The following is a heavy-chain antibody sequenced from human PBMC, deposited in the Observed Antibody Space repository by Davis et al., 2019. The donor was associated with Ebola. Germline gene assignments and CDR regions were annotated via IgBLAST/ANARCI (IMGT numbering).Heavy chain of an antibody. CDR3: VTSSPVDP. V-gene: IGHV1-46*03. CDR1: GGTFSSYA. CDR2: INPSGGST. J-gene: IGHJ5*02. D-gene: IGHD6-13*01. Sequence: AASVKVSCKASGGTFSSYAISWVRQAPGQGLEWMGIINPSGGSTSYAQKFQGRVTMTRDTSTSTVYMELSSLRSEDTAVYHCVTSSPVDPWGQGTLVTVSS.